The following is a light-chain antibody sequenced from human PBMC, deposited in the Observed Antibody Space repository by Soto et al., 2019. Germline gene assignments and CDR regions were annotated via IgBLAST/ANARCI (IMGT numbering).Light chain of an antibody. V-gene: IGKV3-20*01. J-gene: IGKJ3*01. CDR1: QSVSTTY. CDR2: GAS. Sequence: EIVLTQSPGTLSLSPGERATLSCRASQSVSTTYLAWYQQKPGQAPRLLIYGASNRATGIPDRFSGSGSGTDFTLTISRLEPEDFATYYCQQSYSTPRTFGPGTKVDIK. CDR3: QQSYSTPRT.